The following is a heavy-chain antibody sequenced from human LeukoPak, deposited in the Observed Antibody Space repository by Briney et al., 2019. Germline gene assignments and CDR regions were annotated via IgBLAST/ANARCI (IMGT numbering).Heavy chain of an antibody. CDR1: GYTFTSNY. J-gene: IGHJ2*01. D-gene: IGHD3-22*01. Sequence: ASVKVSCKASGYTFTSNYMHWVRQAPGQGLEWMGIINPSDGSANSAQKFQGRVTMTRDTSTSTVYMELSSLRSEDTAVYYCARDRGKVVIGTYWYFDLWGRGTLVTVSS. CDR3: ARDRGKVVIGTYWYFDL. CDR2: INPSDGSA. V-gene: IGHV1-46*01.